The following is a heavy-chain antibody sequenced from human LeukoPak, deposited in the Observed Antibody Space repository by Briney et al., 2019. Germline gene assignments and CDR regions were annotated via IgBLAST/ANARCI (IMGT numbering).Heavy chain of an antibody. J-gene: IGHJ4*02. CDR3: AKGWDSSGYYSDY. V-gene: IGHV3-23*01. Sequence: PGGSLRLSCAASGFTFSSYGMSWVRQAPGKGLEWVSAISAGGGSTYYADSVKGRFTISRDNSNNTLYLQMNSLRAEDTAVYYCAKGWDSSGYYSDYWGQGTLVTVSS. CDR2: ISAGGGST. D-gene: IGHD3-22*01. CDR1: GFTFSSYG.